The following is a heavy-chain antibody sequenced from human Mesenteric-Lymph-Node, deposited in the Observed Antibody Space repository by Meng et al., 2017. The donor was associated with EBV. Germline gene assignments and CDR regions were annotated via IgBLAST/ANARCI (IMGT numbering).Heavy chain of an antibody. Sequence: QVRRVSAWAGGKKPGAAVKVSCKASGYTFRRYGISRVRQAPGQGLEWMGWISPYSGYTDYPQRLQDRVTMTTDTSTSTAYMELRSLRSDDTAVYYCAREAIVVPTAKGFSGGWFDPWGQGTLVTVSS. V-gene: IGHV1-18*01. CDR2: ISPYSGYT. J-gene: IGHJ5*02. CDR1: GYTFRRYG. CDR3: AREAIVVPTAKGFSGGWFDP. D-gene: IGHD2-2*01.